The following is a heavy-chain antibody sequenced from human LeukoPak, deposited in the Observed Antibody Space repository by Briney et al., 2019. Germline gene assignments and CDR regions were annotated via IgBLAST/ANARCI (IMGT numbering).Heavy chain of an antibody. CDR2: IYTSGST. V-gene: IGHV4-61*02. CDR3: ARGGRYMSASWYRSVYYYMDV. J-gene: IGHJ6*03. Sequence: SETLSLTCTVSGGSIRSGYYYWSWSRKPAGKGLEWIGRIYTSGSTNYNPSLKSRVTISVDTSKNQFSLKLSSVTAADTAVYYCARGGRYMSASWYRSVYYYMDVWGKGTTVTVSS. CDR1: GGSIRSGYYY. D-gene: IGHD6-13*01.